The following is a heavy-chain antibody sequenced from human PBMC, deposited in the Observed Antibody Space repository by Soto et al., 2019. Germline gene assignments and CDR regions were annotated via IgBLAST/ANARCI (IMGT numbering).Heavy chain of an antibody. J-gene: IGHJ5*02. CDR2: IFYSGNT. D-gene: IGHD1-26*01. Sequence: QVQLQESGPGLLKPSQTLSLTCIVSGGSISSDGYYWSWVRQYTGKGLEWIGYIFYSGNTYYNPSLKSRVITSVDTSKNQFSMRLSSVTAADTSVYYCARAVSNSALKWFDPWGQGTLVTVSA. CDR1: GGSISSDGYY. CDR3: ARAVSNSALKWFDP. V-gene: IGHV4-31*03.